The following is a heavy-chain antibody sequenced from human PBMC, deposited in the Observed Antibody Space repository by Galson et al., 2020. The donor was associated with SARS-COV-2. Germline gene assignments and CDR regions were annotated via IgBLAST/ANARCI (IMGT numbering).Heavy chain of an antibody. V-gene: IGHV1-69*13. CDR2: IIPLFGTA. CDR3: ARVYGYDRGGGFDY. J-gene: IGHJ4*02. Sequence: SVTVSCKASRGTFSRYAIPWVRQAPGQGLEWMGGIIPLFGTANYAQKFQGRVTITADESTSTANMELRSLGSEYAAVYYGARVYGYDRGGGFDYWGQGTLVTVSS. D-gene: IGHD5-12*01. CDR1: RGTFSRYA.